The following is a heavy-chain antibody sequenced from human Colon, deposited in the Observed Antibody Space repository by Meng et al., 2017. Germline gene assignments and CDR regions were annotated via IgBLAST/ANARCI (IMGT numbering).Heavy chain of an antibody. J-gene: IGHJ4*02. CDR1: GDSNSSDIW. D-gene: IGHD1-1*01. V-gene: IGHV4-4*02. Sequence: QVQLQESGPGLGKPSGTLSLTCTVSGDSNSSDIWWSWVRQPPGKGLEWIGEVYHRGDTNYNPSLKSRVVISVDRSKNQFSLNLSSVTAADTAVYYCGRDQGRQLINHWGQGTLVTVSS. CDR2: VYHRGDT. CDR3: GRDQGRQLINH.